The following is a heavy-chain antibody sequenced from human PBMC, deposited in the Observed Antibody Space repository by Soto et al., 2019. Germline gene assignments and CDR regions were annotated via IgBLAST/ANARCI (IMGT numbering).Heavy chain of an antibody. D-gene: IGHD6-6*01. J-gene: IGHJ5*02. CDR2: IYYSGST. V-gene: IGHV4-31*03. CDR3: ASGQYSSSLYNWFDP. Sequence: SETLSLTCTVSGGSISSGGYYWSWIRQHPGEGLEWIGYIYYSGSTYYNPSLKSRVTISVDTSKNQFSLKLSSVTAADTAVYYCASGQYSSSLYNWFDPWGQGTLVTVSS. CDR1: GGSISSGGYY.